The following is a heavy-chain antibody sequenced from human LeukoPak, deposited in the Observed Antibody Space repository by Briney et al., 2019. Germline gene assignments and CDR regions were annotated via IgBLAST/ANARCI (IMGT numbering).Heavy chain of an antibody. J-gene: IGHJ4*02. CDR3: ARLVRGVMSIMVPHFDY. CDR2: IYYSGST. V-gene: IGHV4-39*07. Sequence: SETLSLICTVSGGSISSSSYYWGWVRQPPGKGLEWIGSIYYSGSTYYNPSLKSRVTISVDTSKNQFSLKLSSVTAADTAVYYCARLVRGVMSIMVPHFDYWGQGTLVTVSS. D-gene: IGHD3-10*01. CDR1: GGSISSSSYY.